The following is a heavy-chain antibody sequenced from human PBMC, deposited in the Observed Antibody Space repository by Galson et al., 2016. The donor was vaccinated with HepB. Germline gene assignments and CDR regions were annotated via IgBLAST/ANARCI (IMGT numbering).Heavy chain of an antibody. J-gene: IGHJ3*02. D-gene: IGHD2-8*01. CDR2: TYYRSKWYN. CDR3: SRDPAPLMYAFDI. CDR1: GDSVASNSGG. Sequence: CAISGDSVASNSGGWNWIRQSPSRGLEWLGRTYYRSKWYNDYAVSVKSRITINPDTSKNQFSLQLSSVTPEDTAVYYCSRDPAPLMYAFDIWGQGTMVTVSS. V-gene: IGHV6-1*01.